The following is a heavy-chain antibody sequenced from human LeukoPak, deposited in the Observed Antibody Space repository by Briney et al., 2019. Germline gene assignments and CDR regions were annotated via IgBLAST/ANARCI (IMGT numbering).Heavy chain of an antibody. D-gene: IGHD2/OR15-2a*01. Sequence: SETLSLTCTVSGVSISSSYWSWIRQPPGKGLEWIGFIHYTGNTNHNPSLKNRVTISVDTSKNQFSLKLSSVTAADTAIYYCAKYGQYDFDYWGQGTLVTVSS. V-gene: IGHV4-59*01. J-gene: IGHJ4*02. CDR2: IHYTGNT. CDR1: GVSISSSY. CDR3: AKYGQYDFDY.